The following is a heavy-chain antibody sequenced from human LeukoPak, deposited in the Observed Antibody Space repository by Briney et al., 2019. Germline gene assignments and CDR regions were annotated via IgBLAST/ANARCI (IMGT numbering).Heavy chain of an antibody. V-gene: IGHV4-34*01. CDR2: INHSGST. CDR3: ARHRRENNYYDSSGYYFHYYYYMDV. Sequence: PSETLSLTCAVYGGSFSGYYWSWIRQPPGKGLEWIGEINHSGSTNYNPSLKSRVTISVDTSKNQFSLKLSSVTAADTAVYYCARHRRENNYYDSSGYYFHYYYYMDVWGKGTTVTVSS. J-gene: IGHJ6*03. D-gene: IGHD3-22*01. CDR1: GGSFSGYY.